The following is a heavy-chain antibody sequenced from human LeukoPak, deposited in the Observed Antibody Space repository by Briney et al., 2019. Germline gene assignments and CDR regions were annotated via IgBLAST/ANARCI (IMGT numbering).Heavy chain of an antibody. CDR2: IYTSGNT. CDR3: AGHSGRRGYPEYSSDY. V-gene: IGHV4-4*07. D-gene: IGHD3-10*01. Sequence: SETLSLTCTVSRGSIGTFYWRWSRQPAGKGLEWIGRIYTSGNTKFNPSLRSRVTISVDTSKNQFSLKVTSLTAADTAVYYCAGHSGRRGYPEYSSDYWGHGTLVTVSS. CDR1: RGSIGTFY. J-gene: IGHJ4*01.